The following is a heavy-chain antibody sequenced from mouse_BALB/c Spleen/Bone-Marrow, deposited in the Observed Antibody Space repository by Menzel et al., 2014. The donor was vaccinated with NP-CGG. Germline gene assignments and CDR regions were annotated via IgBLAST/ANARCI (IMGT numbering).Heavy chain of an antibody. J-gene: IGHJ4*01. V-gene: IGHV1-69*02. CDR1: GYTFTSYW. CDR3: TRYGNSHYYAMDY. Sequence: VKLMESGAELVRPGASVKLSCRASGYTFTSYWISWVKQRPGQGLERIGNIYPSDSYTNYNQRFKDKVTLTVDKSSSTAYMQLSSPTSEDSAVYYCTRYGNSHYYAMDYWGQGTSVTVSS. D-gene: IGHD1-1*01. CDR2: IYPSDSYT.